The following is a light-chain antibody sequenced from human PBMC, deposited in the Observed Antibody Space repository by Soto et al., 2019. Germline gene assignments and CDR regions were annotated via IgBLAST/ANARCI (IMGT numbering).Light chain of an antibody. CDR2: AAS. V-gene: IGKV1-39*01. Sequence: DIQMTQSPSSLSASVGDRVTITCRASQSISSYLNWYQQKPGKAPKLLIYAASSLQSGVPSRFSGSGSGTEFTLTISSLQPEDFATYSCQQSYSTPRTFGQGTKVEIK. CDR1: QSISSY. CDR3: QQSYSTPRT. J-gene: IGKJ1*01.